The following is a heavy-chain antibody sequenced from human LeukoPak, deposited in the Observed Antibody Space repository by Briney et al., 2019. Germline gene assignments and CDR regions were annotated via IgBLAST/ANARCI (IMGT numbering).Heavy chain of an antibody. CDR1: GFTFSSYG. Sequence: GESLRLSCAASGFTFSSYGMHWVRQAPGKGLEWVAVISYDGSNKYYADSVKGRFTISRDNSKNTLYLQMNSLRAEDTAVYYCAKEEDYGDYPGWAFDIWGQGTMVTVSS. D-gene: IGHD4-17*01. J-gene: IGHJ3*02. CDR3: AKEEDYGDYPGWAFDI. V-gene: IGHV3-30*18. CDR2: ISYDGSNK.